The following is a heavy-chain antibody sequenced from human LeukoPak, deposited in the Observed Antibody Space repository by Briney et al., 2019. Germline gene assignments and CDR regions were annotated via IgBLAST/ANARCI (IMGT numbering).Heavy chain of an antibody. V-gene: IGHV4-39*01. Sequence: PSETLSLTCTVSGGSISSSSYYWGWIRQPPGKGLEWIGSIYYSGSTYYNPSLKSRVTISVDTSKNQFSLKLSSVTAADTAVYYCARGGTKLRWLYWGQGTLVTVSS. J-gene: IGHJ4*02. CDR3: ARGGTKLRWLY. D-gene: IGHD4-17*01. CDR2: IYYSGST. CDR1: GGSISSSSYY.